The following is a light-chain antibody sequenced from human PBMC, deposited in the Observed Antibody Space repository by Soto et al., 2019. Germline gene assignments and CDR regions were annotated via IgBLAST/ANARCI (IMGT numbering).Light chain of an antibody. CDR1: QSVSSW. Sequence: DVRVNQSPSTLSASVGDRVTITCRASQSVSSWLAWYQQKPGKAPELLIFDASSLESRVPSRFSGSGSGTEFTLTISSLQLDDFATYYCQQYSRYSWTFGQGTRLEI. V-gene: IGKV1-5*01. J-gene: IGKJ5*01. CDR2: DAS. CDR3: QQYSRYSWT.